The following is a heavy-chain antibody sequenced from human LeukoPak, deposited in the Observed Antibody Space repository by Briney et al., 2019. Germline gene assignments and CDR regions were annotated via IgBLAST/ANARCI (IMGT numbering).Heavy chain of an antibody. J-gene: IGHJ5*02. D-gene: IGHD2-2*01. CDR2: IIPIFGTA. Sequence: SVKVSCKASGGTFSSYAISWVRQAPGQGLEWMGGIIPIFGTANYAQKFQGRVTITADESTSTAYVELSSLRSEDTAVYCCARGVVVVPAAIHNWFDPWGQGTLVTVSS. V-gene: IGHV1-69*13. CDR3: ARGVVVVPAAIHNWFDP. CDR1: GGTFSSYA.